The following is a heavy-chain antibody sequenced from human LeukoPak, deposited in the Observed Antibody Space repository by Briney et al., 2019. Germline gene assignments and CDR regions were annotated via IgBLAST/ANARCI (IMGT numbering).Heavy chain of an antibody. CDR1: GGPISNYY. Sequence: TSSETLSLTWSVSGGPISNYYWSWIRQPPGKGLEWIGSMYYSGSTNYNPSLKSRATISEDTSKKQFSLKLSSVTAADTAVYYCARAGYDTSGFWYFDLWGRDTLVTVSS. CDR3: ARAGYDTSGFWYFDL. D-gene: IGHD3-22*01. V-gene: IGHV4-59*01. CDR2: MYYSGST. J-gene: IGHJ2*01.